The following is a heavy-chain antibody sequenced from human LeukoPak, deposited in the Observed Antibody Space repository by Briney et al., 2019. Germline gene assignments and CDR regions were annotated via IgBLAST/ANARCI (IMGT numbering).Heavy chain of an antibody. Sequence: GGSLRLSCAASGFTFSSYWMSWVRQAPGKGLEWVANIKQDGSEKYYVDSVKGRFTISSDNAKNSLYLQMNSLRAEDTAVYYCAREAPGWYSSSWFDYWGQGTLVTVSS. CDR1: GFTFSSYW. CDR3: AREAPGWYSSSWFDY. CDR2: IKQDGSEK. V-gene: IGHV3-7*03. J-gene: IGHJ4*02. D-gene: IGHD6-13*01.